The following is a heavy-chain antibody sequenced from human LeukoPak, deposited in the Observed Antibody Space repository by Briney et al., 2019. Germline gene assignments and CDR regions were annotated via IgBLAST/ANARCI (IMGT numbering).Heavy chain of an antibody. CDR3: ARGGSHLVVPDWFDP. D-gene: IGHD2-15*01. J-gene: IGHJ5*02. V-gene: IGHV4-30-4*08. Sequence: PSETLSLTCTVSGGSISSGDYYWSWIRQPPGKGLEWIGYIYYSGSTYYNPSLKSRVTISVDTSKNQFSLKLSSATAADTAVHYCARGGSHLVVPDWFDPWGQGTLVTVSS. CDR2: IYYSGST. CDR1: GGSISSGDYY.